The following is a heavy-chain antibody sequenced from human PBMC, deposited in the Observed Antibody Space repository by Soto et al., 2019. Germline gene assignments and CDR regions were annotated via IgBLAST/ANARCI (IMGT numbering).Heavy chain of an antibody. CDR1: GFTFSGYA. V-gene: IGHV3-30*04. Sequence: GGSLRLSCAASGFTFSGYAMHWVRQAPGKGLEWVAVTSYDEKNKYYADSVKGRFTISRDNPKNTLYLQMDSLRAEDTAVYYCARDVLTSSGEPFDYWGQGTLVTVSS. CDR3: ARDVLTSSGEPFDY. D-gene: IGHD3-16*01. J-gene: IGHJ4*02. CDR2: TSYDEKNK.